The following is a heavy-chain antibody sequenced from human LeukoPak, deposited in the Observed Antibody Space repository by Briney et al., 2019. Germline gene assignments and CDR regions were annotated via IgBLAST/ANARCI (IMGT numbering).Heavy chain of an antibody. D-gene: IGHD1-26*01. CDR2: ISAYNGNT. Sequence: ASVKVSCKASGYTFTSYGISWVRQAPGQGLEWMGWISAYNGNTNYAQKLQGRVTMTTDTSTSTAYMELRSLRSDDTAVYYCARDHVGATTRGVFDYWGQGTLVTVFS. J-gene: IGHJ4*02. CDR1: GYTFTSYG. CDR3: ARDHVGATTRGVFDY. V-gene: IGHV1-18*01.